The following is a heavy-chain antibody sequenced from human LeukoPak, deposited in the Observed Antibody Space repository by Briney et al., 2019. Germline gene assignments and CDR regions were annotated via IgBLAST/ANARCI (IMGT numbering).Heavy chain of an antibody. V-gene: IGHV4-30-2*01. Sequence: SETLSLTCTVSGGPVKSGGHSWNWVRQAPGKGLEWLGCIDDGGRAYYSPSLKSRVTMSVDTSRNQFLLNLRSVTAADTAVYYCARDRGDYNFDYWGQGTLVTVSS. D-gene: IGHD4-17*01. CDR3: ARDRGDYNFDY. CDR1: GGPVKSGGHS. J-gene: IGHJ4*02. CDR2: IDDGGRA.